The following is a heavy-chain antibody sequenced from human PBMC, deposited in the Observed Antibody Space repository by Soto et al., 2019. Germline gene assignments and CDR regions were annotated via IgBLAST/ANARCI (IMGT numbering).Heavy chain of an antibody. CDR3: ARSYYDTTGLAVDP. V-gene: IGHV4-59*02. J-gene: IGHJ5*02. Sequence: QTQLQESGPGLVKPSETLSLTCTVSGDSVSSGYWSWIRQPPGKGLEWIGFMYFGGSFNYNPSLTSRVTISVDSSKNQFYMKVTSVTAADTAVYYCARSYYDTTGLAVDPWGQGTLVTVSS. CDR1: GDSVSSGY. D-gene: IGHD3-22*01. CDR2: MYFGGSF.